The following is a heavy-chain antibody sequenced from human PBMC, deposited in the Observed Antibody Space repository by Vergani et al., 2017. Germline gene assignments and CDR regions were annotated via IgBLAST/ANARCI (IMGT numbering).Heavy chain of an antibody. Sequence: EVQLLESGGDLVRPGGSLRLSCAASGFTFNHYAMNWVRQAPGKGLEWVSGISGSGGSTYYAGSVKGRFTISRDSSKNTLYLQMNSLSAGDTAVYYCAKANPRNSGYDYLYYYHAMDAWGQGTTVTVSS. J-gene: IGHJ6*02. CDR1: GFTFNHYA. V-gene: IGHV3-23*01. CDR3: AKANPRNSGYDYLYYYHAMDA. D-gene: IGHD5-12*01. CDR2: ISGSGGST.